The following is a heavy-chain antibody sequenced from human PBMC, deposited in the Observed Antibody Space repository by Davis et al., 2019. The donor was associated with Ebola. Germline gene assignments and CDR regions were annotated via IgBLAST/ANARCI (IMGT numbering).Heavy chain of an antibody. D-gene: IGHD3-10*01. Sequence: MPSETLSLTCAVYGGSFSGYYWSWTRQSPGEGLEWIGEINHSGSTNYNPSLKSRVTISVDTSKNQFSLKLSSVAAADTAVYYCARGRVPRDWGQGTLVTVSS. V-gene: IGHV4-34*01. CDR2: INHSGST. J-gene: IGHJ4*02. CDR1: GGSFSGYY. CDR3: ARGRVPRD.